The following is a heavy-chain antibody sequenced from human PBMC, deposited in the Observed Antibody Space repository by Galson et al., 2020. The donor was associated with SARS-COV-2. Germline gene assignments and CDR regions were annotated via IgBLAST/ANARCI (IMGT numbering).Heavy chain of an antibody. Sequence: SETLSLTCPVSGGSISSYYWSWIRQPPGKGLEWIGYIYYSGSTTYNPSPKSRVTISVDTSKNQFSLKLSSVTAADTAVYYCASVQGSGTLYGMDVWGQGTTVTVSS. V-gene: IGHV4-59*13. CDR2: IYYSGST. D-gene: IGHD3-10*01. CDR3: ASVQGSGTLYGMDV. J-gene: IGHJ6*02. CDR1: GGSISSYY.